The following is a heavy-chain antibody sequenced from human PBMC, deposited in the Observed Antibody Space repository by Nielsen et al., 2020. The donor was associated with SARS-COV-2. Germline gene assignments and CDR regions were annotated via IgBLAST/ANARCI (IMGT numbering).Heavy chain of an antibody. V-gene: IGHV4-30-2*01. D-gene: IGHD3-16*02. CDR1: GDSISSGRFS. Sequence: LRLSCAVSGDSISSGRFSWTWIRQPPGRGLVWIGYIFHDGITFYNPSLKSRVTMSVDTSKNQFSLKLRSVTAADTAVYYCARGYYDYIWGSYRSTFDHWGQGTLVTVSS. CDR2: IFHDGIT. J-gene: IGHJ4*02. CDR3: ARGYYDYIWGSYRSTFDH.